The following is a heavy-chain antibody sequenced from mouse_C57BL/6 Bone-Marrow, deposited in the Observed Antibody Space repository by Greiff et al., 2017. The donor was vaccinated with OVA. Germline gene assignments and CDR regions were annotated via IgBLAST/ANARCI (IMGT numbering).Heavy chain of an antibody. CDR3: AREVYYYGSSLYFDY. CDR1: GYAFSSYW. V-gene: IGHV1-80*01. D-gene: IGHD1-1*01. CDR2: IYPGDGDT. J-gene: IGHJ2*01. Sequence: VQLQQSGAELVKPGASVKISCKASGYAFSSYWMNWVKQRPGKGLEWIGQIYPGDGDTNYNGKFQGKATLTADKSSSTAYMQLSSLTSEDSAFYFCAREVYYYGSSLYFDYWGQGTTLTVSS.